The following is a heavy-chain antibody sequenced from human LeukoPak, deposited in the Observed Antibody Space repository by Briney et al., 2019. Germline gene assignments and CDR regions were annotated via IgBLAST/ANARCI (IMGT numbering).Heavy chain of an antibody. J-gene: IGHJ5*02. CDR3: ARDRGAAAGRNWFDP. Sequence: ASVKVSCKASGYTFTGYYMHWVRQAPGQGLEWMGWINPNSGGTNYAQKFQGRVTMTRDTSISTAYMELSRLRSDDTAVYYCARDRGAAAGRNWFDPWGQGTLVTVSS. CDR2: INPNSGGT. V-gene: IGHV1-2*02. D-gene: IGHD6-13*01. CDR1: GYTFTGYY.